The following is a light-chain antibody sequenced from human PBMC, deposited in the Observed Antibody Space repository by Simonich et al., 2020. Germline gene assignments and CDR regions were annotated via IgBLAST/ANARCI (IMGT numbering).Light chain of an antibody. Sequence: NFMLTQPHSVSESPGKTVTISCTRSSVSIASNYVQWYHQRPGRAPTTVIYADNQRPSGVPDRFSGSIDSSSNSASLTISGLKTEDEADYYCQSYDSSNHVVFGGGTKLTVL. CDR3: QSYDSSNHVV. CDR1: SVSIASNY. J-gene: IGLJ2*01. CDR2: ADN. V-gene: IGLV6-57*03.